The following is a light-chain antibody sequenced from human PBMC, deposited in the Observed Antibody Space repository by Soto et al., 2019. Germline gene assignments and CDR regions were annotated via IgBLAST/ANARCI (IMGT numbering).Light chain of an antibody. Sequence: DIVMTQSPDSLARSLGESATINSKSSQSVLYSSNNKNYLAWYQQKPGQPPKLLIYWASTRESGVPDRFSGSGSGTDFTLTISSLQAEDVAVYYCQQSYSSPRTFGQGTRVEIK. CDR2: WAS. CDR1: QSVLYSSNNKNY. CDR3: QQSYSSPRT. J-gene: IGKJ1*01. V-gene: IGKV4-1*01.